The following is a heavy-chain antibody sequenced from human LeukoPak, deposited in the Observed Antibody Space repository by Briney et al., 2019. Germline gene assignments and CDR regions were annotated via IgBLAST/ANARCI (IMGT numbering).Heavy chain of an antibody. CDR3: ARDIPFDWLFYRFDR. CDR2: IYTSGST. V-gene: IGHV4-4*07. Sequence: PSETLSLTCTVSGGSISSYYWSWIRQPAGKGLEWIGRIYTSGSTNYNPSLKSRVTMSVDTSKNQFSLKLSSVTAADTAVYYCARDIPFDWLFYRFDRWGQGTLVTVSS. CDR1: GGSISSYY. D-gene: IGHD3-9*01. J-gene: IGHJ5*02.